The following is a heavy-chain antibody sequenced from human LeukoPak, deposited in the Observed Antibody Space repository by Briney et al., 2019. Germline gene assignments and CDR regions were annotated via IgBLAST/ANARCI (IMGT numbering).Heavy chain of an antibody. J-gene: IGHJ5*02. D-gene: IGHD3-22*01. V-gene: IGHV3-49*04. CDR1: GFTFGDYA. CDR3: TRDFSSGYYYRVVPFDP. CDR2: IRSKANGETT. Sequence: QPGRSLRLAFSAPGFTFGDYAMSSVRQAPGKGLEWVGFIRSKANGETTEYAASVKGRFTMSRDDSKSIAYLQMNSLKTEDTAVYYCTRDFSSGYYYRVVPFDPWGQGTLVTVSS.